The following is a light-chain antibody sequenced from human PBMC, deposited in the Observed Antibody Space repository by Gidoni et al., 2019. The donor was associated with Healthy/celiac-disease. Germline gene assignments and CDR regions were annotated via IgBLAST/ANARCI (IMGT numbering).Light chain of an antibody. CDR1: QSVSSK. Sequence: EIEMTQSPATLSVSTGERATISCRASQSVSSKLAWYQQKPGQAPRLLIYGASTRATGIPARFSGSGSGTEFTLTISSLQSEDFAVYYCQQYNNWPLTFGGGTKVEIK. V-gene: IGKV3-15*01. CDR2: GAS. J-gene: IGKJ4*01. CDR3: QQYNNWPLT.